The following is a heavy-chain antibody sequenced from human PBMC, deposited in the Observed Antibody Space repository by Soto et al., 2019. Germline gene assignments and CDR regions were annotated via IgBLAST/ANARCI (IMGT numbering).Heavy chain of an antibody. CDR1: GFTFNTYA. J-gene: IGHJ4*02. CDR2: LSGSGGTT. V-gene: IGHV3-23*01. D-gene: IGHD3-10*01. CDR3: AKQRAGYGAGSDTYYFDF. Sequence: EVQLLESGGGLVQPGGSLRLSCSTSGFTFNTYAMNWVRQAPGKGLEWVSALSGSGGTTYYADSVRGRFTISRDNSKNTLFLQRNSLRAEDTALYYCAKQRAGYGAGSDTYYFDFGGQGTLVTVSS.